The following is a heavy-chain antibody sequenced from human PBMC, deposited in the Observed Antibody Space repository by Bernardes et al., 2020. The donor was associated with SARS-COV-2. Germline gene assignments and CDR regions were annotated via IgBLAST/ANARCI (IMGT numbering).Heavy chain of an antibody. CDR1: GGSISSSSYY. V-gene: IGHV4-39*01. Sequence: SETLSLTCTVPGGSISSSSYYWGWIRQPPGKGLEWIGNIYYSGSTYYNPSLKSRVTISVDTSKNQFSLKLSSVTAADTAVYYCARRIQSITIFGVVTDYFDYWGQGTLVTVSS. J-gene: IGHJ4*02. CDR3: ARRIQSITIFGVVTDYFDY. D-gene: IGHD3-3*01. CDR2: IYYSGST.